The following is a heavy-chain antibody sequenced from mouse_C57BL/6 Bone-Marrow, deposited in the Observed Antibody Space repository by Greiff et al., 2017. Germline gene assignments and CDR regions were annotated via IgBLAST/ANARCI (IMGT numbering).Heavy chain of an antibody. CDR3: ARHPVVATGYFDV. V-gene: IGHV5-12*01. Sequence: DVHLVESGGGLVQPGGSLKLSCAASGFTFSDYYMYWVRQTPEKRLEWVAYISNGGGSTYYPDTVKGRFTISRDNAKNTLYLQMSRLKSEDTAMYYCARHPVVATGYFDVWGTGTTVTVSS. D-gene: IGHD1-1*01. CDR1: GFTFSDYY. J-gene: IGHJ1*03. CDR2: ISNGGGST.